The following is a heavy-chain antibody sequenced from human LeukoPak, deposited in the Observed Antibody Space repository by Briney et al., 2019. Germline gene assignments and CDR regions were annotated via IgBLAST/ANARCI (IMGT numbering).Heavy chain of an antibody. Sequence: SETLSLTCTVSGGSISSSSYYWSWIRQPPGKGLEWIGYIYYSGSTNYNPSLKSRVTISVDTSKNRFSLKLSSVTAADTAVYYCARDPGRYAPGDAFDIWGQGTMVTVSS. CDR1: GGSISSSSYY. V-gene: IGHV4-61*01. J-gene: IGHJ3*02. CDR3: ARDPGRYAPGDAFDI. D-gene: IGHD2-2*01. CDR2: IYYSGST.